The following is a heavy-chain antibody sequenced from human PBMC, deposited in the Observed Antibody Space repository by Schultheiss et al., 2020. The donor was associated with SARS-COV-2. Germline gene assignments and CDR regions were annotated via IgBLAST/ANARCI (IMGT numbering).Heavy chain of an antibody. CDR2: IWYDGSNK. CDR1: GFTFSSYG. CDR3: ARERGITTVTTRRWFDP. Sequence: GESLKISCAASGFTFSSYGMHWVRQAPGKGLEWVAVIWYDGSNKYYADSVKGRFTISRDNSKNTLYLQMNSLRAEDTAVYYCARERGITTVTTRRWFDPWGQGTLVTVSS. J-gene: IGHJ5*02. V-gene: IGHV3-33*01. D-gene: IGHD4-17*01.